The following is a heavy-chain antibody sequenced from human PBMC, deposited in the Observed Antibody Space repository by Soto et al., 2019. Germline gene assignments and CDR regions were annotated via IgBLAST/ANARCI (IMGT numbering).Heavy chain of an antibody. CDR3: ARRSSCWDLDY. CDR2: ISGSGGST. J-gene: IGHJ4*02. V-gene: IGHV3-23*01. D-gene: IGHD6-19*01. CDR1: GFTFSNYA. Sequence: EVQLLESGGGLVQPGGSLRLSCAAPGFTFSNYAMNWVRQAPGKGLEWVSVISGSGGSTYYADSVKDRFTISRDNSKTTLYLQMNMVRGEVTAVYYCARRSSCWDLDYWGQGTLVIVSS.